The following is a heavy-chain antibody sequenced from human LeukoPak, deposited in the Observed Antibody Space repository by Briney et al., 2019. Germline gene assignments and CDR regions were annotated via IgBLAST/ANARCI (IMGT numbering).Heavy chain of an antibody. Sequence: PGGSLRLSCAASGFTFDDYGMSWIRQPPGKGLEWIGSIYHSGSTYYNPSLKSRVTISVDTSKNQFSLKLSSVTAADTAVYYCARISVYYDILTGYYTDAFDIWGQGTMVTVSS. CDR2: IYHSGST. J-gene: IGHJ3*02. CDR3: ARISVYYDILTGYYTDAFDI. CDR1: GFTFDDYG. V-gene: IGHV4-38-2*01. D-gene: IGHD3-9*01.